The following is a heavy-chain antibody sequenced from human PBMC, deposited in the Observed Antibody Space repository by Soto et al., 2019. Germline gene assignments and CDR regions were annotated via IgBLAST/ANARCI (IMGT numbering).Heavy chain of an antibody. CDR3: AHRVHGEQQLAWFDP. J-gene: IGHJ5*02. D-gene: IGHD6-13*01. Sequence: GSGPTLVNPTQTLTLTCTFSGFSLSTSGVGVGWIRQPPGKALEWLALIYWNDDKRYSPSLKSRLTITKDTSKNQVVLTMTNMDPVDTATYYCAHRVHGEQQLAWFDPWGQGTLVTVSS. CDR2: IYWNDDK. V-gene: IGHV2-5*01. CDR1: GFSLSTSGVG.